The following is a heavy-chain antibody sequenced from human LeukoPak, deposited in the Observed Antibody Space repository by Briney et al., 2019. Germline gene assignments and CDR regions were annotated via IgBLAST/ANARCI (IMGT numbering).Heavy chain of an antibody. CDR1: GFSFSTYW. CDR2: IKQDGSEE. V-gene: IGHV3-7*01. J-gene: IGHJ6*03. Sequence: GGSLRLSCAASGFSFSTYWMNWARQAPGKGLELVANIKQDGSEEHYVDSVKGRFTISRDNAKNSLYLQMNSLRAEDTAVYYCARRYNSPTYYYYYYMDVWGKGTTVTVSS. D-gene: IGHD6-19*01. CDR3: ARRYNSPTYYYYYYMDV.